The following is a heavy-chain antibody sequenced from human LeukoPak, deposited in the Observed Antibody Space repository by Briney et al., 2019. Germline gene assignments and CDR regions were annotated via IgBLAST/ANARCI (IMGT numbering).Heavy chain of an antibody. CDR3: ARRAGAYSHPYDY. Sequence: GGSLRLSCAASGFSFSNYAMNWVRQAPGKGLEWVASISSSSSYIYYEDSLKGRFTISRDNSKNTLYLQMNSLRAEDTAVYYCARRAGAYSHPYDYWGQGTLVTVSS. V-gene: IGHV3-21*04. D-gene: IGHD4/OR15-4a*01. CDR1: GFSFSNYA. J-gene: IGHJ4*02. CDR2: ISSSSSYI.